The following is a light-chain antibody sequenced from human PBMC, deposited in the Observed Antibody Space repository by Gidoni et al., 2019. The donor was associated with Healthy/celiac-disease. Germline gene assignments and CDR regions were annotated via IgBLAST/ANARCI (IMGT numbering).Light chain of an antibody. CDR2: DAS. J-gene: IGKJ4*01. Sequence: DIVFTQSPATLSLSPGERATLSCRASQSVSSYLAWYQQKPGQAPRLLIYDASNRATGIPARFSGSGSGTDFTLTISSLEPEDFAVYYCQQRSNWPPGTFGGGTKVEIK. CDR1: QSVSSY. V-gene: IGKV3-11*01. CDR3: QQRSNWPPGT.